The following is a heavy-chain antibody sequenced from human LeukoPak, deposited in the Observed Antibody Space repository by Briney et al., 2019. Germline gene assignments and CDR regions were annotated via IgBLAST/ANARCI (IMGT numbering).Heavy chain of an antibody. CDR3: ARTTTTSKVLRLGVDFWSGPSAQFDP. CDR1: GGSISSYY. CDR2: MYNSGST. J-gene: IGHJ5*02. Sequence: SETLSLTCTVSGGSISSYYWSWIRQPPGKGLEWIGFMYNSGSTNYNPSLKSRVTISVDTSKNQFSLKLSSVTAADTAVYYCARTTTTSKVLRLGVDFWSGPSAQFDPWGXXXLVTVSS. V-gene: IGHV4-59*01. D-gene: IGHD3-3*01.